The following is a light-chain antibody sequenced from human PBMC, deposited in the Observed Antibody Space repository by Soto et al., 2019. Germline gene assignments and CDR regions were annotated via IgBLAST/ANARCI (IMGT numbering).Light chain of an antibody. CDR1: QSVSSIY. CDR2: GAS. J-gene: IGKJ1*01. CDR3: QQYASSPWT. Sequence: DIVLTQSPGTLSLSPGKRATLSCRASQSVSSIYFAWYQQKPGQAPRLLIYGASSRATGIPDRFSGSGSGTDFTLTISRLEPEDFAVYYCQQYASSPWTFGQGTKVEI. V-gene: IGKV3-20*01.